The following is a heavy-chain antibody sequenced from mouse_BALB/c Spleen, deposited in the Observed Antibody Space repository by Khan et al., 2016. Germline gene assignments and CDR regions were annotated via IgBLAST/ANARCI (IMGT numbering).Heavy chain of an antibody. CDR1: GYTFTDSS. Sequence: QIQLVQSGPELKKPGETVKISCKASGYTFTDSSMHWVKQAPGKGLKWMGWINTETGEPTYADDFKGRFAFSLETSASTAYLEINNLKNEDTATYFCARATVVARNYYAMDYWGQGTSVTVAS. J-gene: IGHJ4*01. D-gene: IGHD1-1*01. CDR2: INTETGEP. CDR3: ARATVVARNYYAMDY. V-gene: IGHV9-2-1*01.